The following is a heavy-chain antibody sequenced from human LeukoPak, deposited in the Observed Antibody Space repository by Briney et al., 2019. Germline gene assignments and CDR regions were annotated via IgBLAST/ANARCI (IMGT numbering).Heavy chain of an antibody. CDR1: GFTFSGYS. D-gene: IGHD6-13*01. V-gene: IGHV3-30*03. Sequence: PGGSLRLSCTASGFTFSGYSMNWIRQAPGKGLEWVAVILYDGSNKYTDSVKGRFTISRDNFKNTLYLQMNSLRGEDTAVYYCARVRSWFRTDDAFDIWGQGTMVTVSS. CDR3: ARVRSWFRTDDAFDI. CDR2: ILYDGSNK. J-gene: IGHJ3*02.